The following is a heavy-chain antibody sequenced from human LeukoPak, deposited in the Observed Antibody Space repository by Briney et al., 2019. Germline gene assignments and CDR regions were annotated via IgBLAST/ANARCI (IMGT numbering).Heavy chain of an antibody. CDR1: GGSISGYY. V-gene: IGHV4-34*01. J-gene: IGHJ3*02. Sequence: SETLSLTRTVSGGSISGYYWSWIRQPPGKGLEWIGEINHSGSTNYNPSLKSRVTISVDTSKNQFSLKLSSVTAADTAVYYCARGRPGYCSSTSCRRYAFDIWGQGTMVTVSS. CDR2: INHSGST. CDR3: ARGRPGYCSSTSCRRYAFDI. D-gene: IGHD2-2*03.